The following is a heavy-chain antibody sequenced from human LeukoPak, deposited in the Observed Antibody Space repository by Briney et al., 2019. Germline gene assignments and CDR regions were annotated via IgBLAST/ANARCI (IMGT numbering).Heavy chain of an antibody. CDR1: GGSISSGDYY. Sequence: SETLSLTCTVSGGSISSGDYYWSWIRQPPGKGLEWIGYIYYSGSTYYNPSLKSRVTISVDTFKNQFSLKLSSVTAADTAVYYCARGPDYYDSSGSSGYFDYWGQGTLVTVSS. V-gene: IGHV4-30-4*08. CDR2: IYYSGST. J-gene: IGHJ4*02. CDR3: ARGPDYYDSSGSSGYFDY. D-gene: IGHD3-22*01.